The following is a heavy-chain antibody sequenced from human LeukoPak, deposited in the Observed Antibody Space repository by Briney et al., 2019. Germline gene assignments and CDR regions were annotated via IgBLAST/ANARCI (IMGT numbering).Heavy chain of an antibody. J-gene: IGHJ4*02. Sequence: PSETLSLTCTVSGGSISSSSYYWGWIRQPPGKGLEWIGSIYYSGSTYYNPSLKSRVTISADTSKNQFSLKLRSVTAADTAVYYCARDGDCSSGSCYVFDYWGQGTLVTVSS. CDR1: GGSISSSSYY. CDR2: IYYSGST. V-gene: IGHV4-39*07. D-gene: IGHD2-15*01. CDR3: ARDGDCSSGSCYVFDY.